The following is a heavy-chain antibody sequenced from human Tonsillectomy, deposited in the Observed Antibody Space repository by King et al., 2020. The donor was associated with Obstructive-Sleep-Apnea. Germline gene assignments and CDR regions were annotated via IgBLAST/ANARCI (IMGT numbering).Heavy chain of an antibody. D-gene: IGHD3-16*01. CDR1: GFTFSEYY. CDR3: VSRGGAYDAFYYYGLDV. CDR2: ISRSSRYI. V-gene: IGHV3-11*06. Sequence: VQLVESGGGLVEPGGSLRLSCAASGFTFSEYYMSWIRQAPGKGLEWLAYISRSSRYIYYAASVKGRFNISRDNAKNSLYLQMNSLTAEDTAVYYCVSRGGAYDAFYYYGLDVWGQGTTVTVSS. J-gene: IGHJ6*02.